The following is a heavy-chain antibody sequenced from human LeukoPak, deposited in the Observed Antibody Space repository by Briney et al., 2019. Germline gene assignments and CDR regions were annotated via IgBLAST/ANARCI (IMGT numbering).Heavy chain of an antibody. D-gene: IGHD2-2*02. Sequence: GESLKISCKGSGYSFTSYWIGWVRQMPGKGLEWMGIIYPGDSDTRYSPSFQGQVTISADTSISTAYLQWSSLKASDTAMYYCARHRTYCSSTSCYSSWFDPWGQGTLVTVSS. CDR2: IYPGDSDT. V-gene: IGHV5-51*01. J-gene: IGHJ5*02. CDR1: GYSFTSYW. CDR3: ARHRTYCSSTSCYSSWFDP.